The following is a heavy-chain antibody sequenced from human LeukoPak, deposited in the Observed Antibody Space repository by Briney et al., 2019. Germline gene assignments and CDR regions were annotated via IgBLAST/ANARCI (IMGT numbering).Heavy chain of an antibody. CDR1: GFTFDDYA. CDR3: AKEAARRGYYYYYMDV. CDR2: ISWNSGSI. Sequence: PGGSLRLSCAASGFTFDDYAMHWVRQAPGKGLEWVSGISWNSGSIGYADSVKGRFTIFRDNAKNSLYLQMNSLRAEDMALYYCAKEAARRGYYYYYMDVWGKGTTVTVSS. V-gene: IGHV3-9*03. D-gene: IGHD6-6*01. J-gene: IGHJ6*03.